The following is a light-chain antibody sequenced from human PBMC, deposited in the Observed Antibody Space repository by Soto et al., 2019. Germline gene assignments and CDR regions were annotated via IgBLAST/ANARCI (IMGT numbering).Light chain of an antibody. V-gene: IGLV1-51*01. Sequence: QSVLTQPPSVSAAPGQTVTISCSGSSSNIGNNYVSWYQQLPGTAPKLLIDDNNKRPSGIPDRFSGSKSGTSATLGITGLQTGDEADYYCGTWDSSRSAVVFGGGTKLTVL. CDR3: GTWDSSRSAVV. CDR2: DNN. CDR1: SSNIGNNY. J-gene: IGLJ2*01.